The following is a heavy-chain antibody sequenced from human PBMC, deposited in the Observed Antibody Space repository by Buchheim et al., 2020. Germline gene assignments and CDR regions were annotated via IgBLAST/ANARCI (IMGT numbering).Heavy chain of an antibody. CDR1: GFTFSSYA. J-gene: IGHJ4*02. Sequence: EVQLLESGGGLVQPGGSLRLSCAASGFTFSSYAMSWVRQAPGKGLEWVSAISGSGGSTYYADSVKGRFTISRDNSKNTLYLQMNSLRAEDTAVYYCAKSRWIQLWLRGGYYFDYWGQGTL. D-gene: IGHD5-18*01. V-gene: IGHV3-23*01. CDR2: ISGSGGST. CDR3: AKSRWIQLWLRGGYYFDY.